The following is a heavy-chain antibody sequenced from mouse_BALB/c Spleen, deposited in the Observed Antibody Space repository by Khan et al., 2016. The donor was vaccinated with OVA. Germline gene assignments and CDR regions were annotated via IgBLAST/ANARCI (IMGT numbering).Heavy chain of an antibody. D-gene: IGHD2-3*01. CDR1: GYTFTSYW. J-gene: IGHJ2*01. Sequence: QIQLVQSGAELAKPGASVKMSCKASGYTFTSYWMHWIKQRPGQGLEWIGYINPTSGYTDYNQKFKDKATLTADKSSSTAYMQLNSLTSDDSAVYYCARDGIDYGGQGTTLTVSS. CDR3: ARDGIDY. CDR2: INPTSGYT. V-gene: IGHV1-7*01.